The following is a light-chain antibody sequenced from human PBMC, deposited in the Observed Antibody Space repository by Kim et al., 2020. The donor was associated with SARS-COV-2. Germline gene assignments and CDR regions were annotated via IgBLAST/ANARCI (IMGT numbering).Light chain of an antibody. CDR2: GDN. J-gene: IGLJ2*01. CDR3: NCRDSSGHPIVV. Sequence: DQTVRSTCQEESLRNYYASWYKQKPGQAPVLLIFGDNNRPSGIPDRFSASSSVNSSSLTIAGAQADDEADYYCNCRDSSGHPIVVFGGGTQLTAL. CDR1: SLRNYY. V-gene: IGLV3-19*01.